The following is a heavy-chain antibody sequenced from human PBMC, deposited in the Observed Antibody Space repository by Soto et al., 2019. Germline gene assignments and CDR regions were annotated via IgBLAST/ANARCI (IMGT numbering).Heavy chain of an antibody. J-gene: IGHJ4*02. D-gene: IGHD2-21*02. CDR2: IKSKAYGGTT. Sequence: HPGGSLRLSCTASGFSFGDYAMSWFRQAPGKGLEWVGFIKSKAYGGTTEYAASVKGRFTISRDDSKSIAYLQMNSLKTEDTAVYYCTRDSGCGGDCYENYFDYWGQGTLVTVSS. CDR3: TRDSGCGGDCYENYFDY. CDR1: GFSFGDYA. V-gene: IGHV3-49*03.